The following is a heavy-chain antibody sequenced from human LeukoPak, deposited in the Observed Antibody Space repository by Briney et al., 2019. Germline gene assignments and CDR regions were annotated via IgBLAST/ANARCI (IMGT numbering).Heavy chain of an antibody. CDR1: GGSISSSGYY. Sequence: KTSETLSLTCTVSGGSISSSGYYWGWIRQPPGKGLEWIASIYYSGSTYYNPPLKSRVTISVDTSKNQLSLKLSSLTAADTAVYYCARHEYSGSYYGLSWFDPWGQGTLVTVSS. J-gene: IGHJ5*02. CDR2: IYYSGST. CDR3: ARHEYSGSYYGLSWFDP. V-gene: IGHV4-39*01. D-gene: IGHD1-26*01.